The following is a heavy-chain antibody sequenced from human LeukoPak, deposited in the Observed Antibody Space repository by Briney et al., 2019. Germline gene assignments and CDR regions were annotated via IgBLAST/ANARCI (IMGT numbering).Heavy chain of an antibody. J-gene: IGHJ5*02. CDR2: ICYSGST. CDR3: ARTENYIPEDCFDP. V-gene: IGHV4-39*01. CDR1: GGSISSSSYR. D-gene: IGHD5-24*01. Sequence: SETLSLTCTVSGGSISSSSYRWGWIRQPPGKGLEWIGSICYSGSTFYNPSLKSRVTLSVDTSKNQFSLKLSSVTAADTAVYYCARTENYIPEDCFDPWGQGTLVTVSS.